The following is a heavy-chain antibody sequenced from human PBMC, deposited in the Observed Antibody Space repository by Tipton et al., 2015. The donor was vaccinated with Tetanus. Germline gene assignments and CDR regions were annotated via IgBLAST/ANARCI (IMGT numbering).Heavy chain of an antibody. D-gene: IGHD2-15*01. CDR3: ARGPSVAYCSGGSCPVWFDP. Sequence: TLSLTCTVSGGSISSYYWSWIRQPAGKGLEWIGRIYTSGSTNYNPSLKSRVTMSVATSKNQFSLKLSSVTAADTAVYYCARGPSVAYCSGGSCPVWFDPWGQGTLVTVSS. CDR1: GGSISSYY. CDR2: IYTSGST. V-gene: IGHV4-4*07. J-gene: IGHJ5*02.